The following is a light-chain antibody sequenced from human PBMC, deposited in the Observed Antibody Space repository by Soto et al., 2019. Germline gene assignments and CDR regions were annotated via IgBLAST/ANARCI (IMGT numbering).Light chain of an antibody. V-gene: IGLV1-51*01. Sequence: QSVLTQPPSVSAAPGQKVTISCSGSSSNIGNNDVSWYQQVPGTAPKLLIYDNNKRPSGIPDRFSGSNSGTSATLGITGLQTGDEADYYCGTWDSSLSAVVFGGGTKLTVL. CDR1: SSNIGNND. CDR3: GTWDSSLSAVV. CDR2: DNN. J-gene: IGLJ2*01.